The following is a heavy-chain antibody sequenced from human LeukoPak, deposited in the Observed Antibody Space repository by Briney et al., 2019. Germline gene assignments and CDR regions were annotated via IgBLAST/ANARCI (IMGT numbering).Heavy chain of an antibody. D-gene: IGHD5-18*01. CDR3: ARVGYSYGLDH. CDR1: GGSISTYY. Sequence: NPSETLSLTCTVSGGSISTYYWSWIRQPPGKGLAWIGYIFYSGNTNYNPSLKSRVTISVDTSKNHFSLKLSSVTAADTAVYYCARVGYSYGLDHWGQGTLVTVSS. V-gene: IGHV4-59*01. J-gene: IGHJ4*02. CDR2: IFYSGNT.